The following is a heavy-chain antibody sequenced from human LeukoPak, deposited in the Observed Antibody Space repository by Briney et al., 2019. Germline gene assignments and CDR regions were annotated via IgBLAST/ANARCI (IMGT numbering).Heavy chain of an antibody. V-gene: IGHV5-51*01. CDR1: GYSFTSYW. D-gene: IGHD3-10*01. J-gene: IGHJ6*02. Sequence: GESLKISCKGSGYSFTSYWIGWVRQMPGKGLEWMGIIYPGDSDTRYSPSFQGQVTISADKSISTAYLQWSSLKASDTAMYYCARRGSPATGYYYYGMDVWGQGTTVTVSS. CDR3: ARRGSPATGYYYYGMDV. CDR2: IYPGDSDT.